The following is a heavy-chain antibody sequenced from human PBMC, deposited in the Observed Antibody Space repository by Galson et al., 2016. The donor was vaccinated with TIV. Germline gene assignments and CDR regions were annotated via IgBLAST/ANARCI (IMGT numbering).Heavy chain of an antibody. V-gene: IGHV3-21*01. CDR1: GFTFSRFG. Sequence: SLRLSCAASGFTFSRFGMHWVRQAPGKGLEWVSSSSSSGRFTYYAESLRGRITISRDRARSSLHLQMNSLRPEDTAVYFCARVKDDGEYSFGAFDYWGQGTMVTVSS. D-gene: IGHD2/OR15-2a*01. CDR2: SSSSGRFT. J-gene: IGHJ4*02. CDR3: ARVKDDGEYSFGAFDY.